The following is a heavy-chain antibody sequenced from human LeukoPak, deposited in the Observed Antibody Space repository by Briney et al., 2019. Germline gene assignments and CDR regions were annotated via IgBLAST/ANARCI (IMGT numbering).Heavy chain of an antibody. V-gene: IGHV1-69*05. J-gene: IGHJ5*02. Sequence: SVKVSCKASGGTFSSYAISWVRQAPGQGLEWMGGIIPIFGTANYAQKFQGRVTITTDESTSTAYMELSSLRSEDTAVYYCASTMFTIFGVVPLDWFDPWGQGTLVTVSS. D-gene: IGHD3-3*01. CDR3: ASTMFTIFGVVPLDWFDP. CDR2: IIPIFGTA. CDR1: GGTFSSYA.